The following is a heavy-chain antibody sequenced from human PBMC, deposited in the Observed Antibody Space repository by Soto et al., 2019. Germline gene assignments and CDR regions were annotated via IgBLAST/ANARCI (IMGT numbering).Heavy chain of an antibody. V-gene: IGHV5-51*01. CDR1: GYRFTSYW. D-gene: IGHD4-4*01. Sequence: RGESLKISCKGSGYRFTSYWIGWVRQMTGKGLEWMGIIYPGDSDTRYSPSFQGQVTISADKSISTAYLQWSSLKASDTAMYYCARSYSNYVSNYGMDVWGQGTTVTVSS. J-gene: IGHJ6*02. CDR3: ARSYSNYVSNYGMDV. CDR2: IYPGDSDT.